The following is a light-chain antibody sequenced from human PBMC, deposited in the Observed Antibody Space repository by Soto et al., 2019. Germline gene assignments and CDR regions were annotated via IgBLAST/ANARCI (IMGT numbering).Light chain of an antibody. J-gene: IGKJ5*01. Sequence: EIVLTQSPGTLSLSPGERATLSCRASQSVSSNYLAWYQQKPGQAPRVLIYGASSRATGIPDRFSGSGSGTDFTLTISRLEPEDFAVYYCQQYNNWPITFGQGTRMEIK. CDR3: QQYNNWPIT. CDR1: QSVSSNY. V-gene: IGKV3-20*01. CDR2: GAS.